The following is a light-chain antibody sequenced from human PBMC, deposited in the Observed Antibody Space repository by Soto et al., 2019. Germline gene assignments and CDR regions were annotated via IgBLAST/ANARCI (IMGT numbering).Light chain of an antibody. CDR1: QPISNY. J-gene: IGKJ2*01. V-gene: IGKV1-39*01. Sequence: DIQMTQSPSSLSASLGGSVTITCRARQPISNYLNWYQQRPGEAPKLLIYAASSLQSGIPSRFSGSGSVTDFTLTISSLQPEDFALYYCHQSYSSPYTFGQGTNLEIK. CDR3: HQSYSSPYT. CDR2: AAS.